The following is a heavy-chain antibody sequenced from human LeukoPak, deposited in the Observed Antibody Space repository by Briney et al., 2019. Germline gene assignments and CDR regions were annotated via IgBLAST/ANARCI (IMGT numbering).Heavy chain of an antibody. CDR3: ARVRCGGDCPGAFDI. CDR1: GYTFTSYY. Sequence: ASVKVSCKASGYTFTSYYMHWVQQAPGQGLEWMGIINPSGGSTSYAQKFQGRVTMTRDTSTSTVYMELSSLRSEDTAVYYCARVRCGGDCPGAFDIWGQGTMVTVSS. D-gene: IGHD2-21*02. J-gene: IGHJ3*02. CDR2: INPSGGST. V-gene: IGHV1-46*01.